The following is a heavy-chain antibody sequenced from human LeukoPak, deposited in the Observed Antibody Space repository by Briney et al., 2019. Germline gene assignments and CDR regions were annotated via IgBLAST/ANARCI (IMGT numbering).Heavy chain of an antibody. Sequence: SETLSLTCAVSGDSISSHHYWGWIRQPPGKGLEWIGRIYGTGSTSYNPSLMNRVTMSVDTSKNHFSLKLTSVTAADTAVYYCARYDSRGSASTRFDYWGQGILVTISS. D-gene: IGHD3-16*01. V-gene: IGHV4-38-2*01. CDR1: GDSISSHHY. J-gene: IGHJ4*02. CDR2: IYGTGST. CDR3: ARYDSRGSASTRFDY.